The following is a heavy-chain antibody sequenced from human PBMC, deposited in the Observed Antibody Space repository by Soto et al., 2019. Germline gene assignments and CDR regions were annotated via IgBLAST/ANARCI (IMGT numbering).Heavy chain of an antibody. J-gene: IGHJ2*01. Sequence: SETLSLTCAVSGYSIGSGYYWGWIRQTPGKGLEWIGSIYHSGSTYYNPSLKSRVTISVDTYKNQFSLKLSSVTAADTAVYYCARDPYYYDSSGYFNWYFDLWGRGTLVTVSA. CDR3: ARDPYYYDSSGYFNWYFDL. CDR1: GYSIGSGYY. D-gene: IGHD3-22*01. CDR2: IYHSGST. V-gene: IGHV4-38-2*02.